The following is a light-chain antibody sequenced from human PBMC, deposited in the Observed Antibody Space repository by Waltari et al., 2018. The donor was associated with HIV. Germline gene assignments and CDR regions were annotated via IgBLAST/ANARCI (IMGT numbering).Light chain of an antibody. CDR3: AAWDNSLGAWL. J-gene: IGLJ3*02. CDR2: KND. CDR1: TPNNGSNY. V-gene: IGLV1-47*01. Sequence: QSVLTQPPSASGTPGQTVTISCSGSTPNNGSNYVYWFQQFPGTAPRLLIYKNDQRPSGVPDRFSGSKSGTSASLAISWLRSEDEADYYCAAWDNSLGAWLFGGGAKLTVL.